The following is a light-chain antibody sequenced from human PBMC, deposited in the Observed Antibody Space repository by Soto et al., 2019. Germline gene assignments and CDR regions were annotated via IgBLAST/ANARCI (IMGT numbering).Light chain of an antibody. CDR2: EVS. Sequence: IVMTQTPLSLSVTPGQPASMSCKSSQSPIHTDGKSYVYWYLQRPGRSPQVLMYEVSNRFSGVPDRFSGSGSGTDFTLKISRVEAEDVGVYYCMQSIQLPRTFGRGTKVEI. CDR3: MQSIQLPRT. CDR1: QSPIHTDGKSY. V-gene: IGKV2D-29*02. J-gene: IGKJ4*02.